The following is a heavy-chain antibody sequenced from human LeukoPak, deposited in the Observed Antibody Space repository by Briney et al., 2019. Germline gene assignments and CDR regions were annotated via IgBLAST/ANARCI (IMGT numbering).Heavy chain of an antibody. V-gene: IGHV4-34*01. D-gene: IGHD4-11*01. Sequence: SETLSLTCAVYGGSFSGYYWSWIRQPPGKGLEWIGEINHSGSTNYNPSLKSRVTISVDTSKNQFSLKLSSVTAADTAVYYCARHRGYSNYFDYWGQGTLVTVSS. J-gene: IGHJ4*02. CDR1: GGSFSGYY. CDR3: ARHRGYSNYFDY. CDR2: INHSGST.